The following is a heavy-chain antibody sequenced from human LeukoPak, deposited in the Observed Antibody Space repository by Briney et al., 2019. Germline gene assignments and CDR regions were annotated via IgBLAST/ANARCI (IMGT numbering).Heavy chain of an antibody. CDR3: ARVFRGGGGGWPDY. CDR1: GGSFIGYD. J-gene: IGHJ4*02. D-gene: IGHD6-19*01. Sequence: SETLSLTCAVYGGSFIGYDWTWIRQPPGKGLEWIGEINHSGGTNYNPSLKSRVTISVDTSKNQFSLKLSSVTAADTAVYYCARVFRGGGGGWPDYWGQGTLVTVSS. CDR2: INHSGGT. V-gene: IGHV4-34*01.